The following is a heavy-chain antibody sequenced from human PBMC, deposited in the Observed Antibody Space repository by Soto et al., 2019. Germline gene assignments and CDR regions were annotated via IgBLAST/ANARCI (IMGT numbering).Heavy chain of an antibody. CDR3: AKRSSSSTFDY. D-gene: IGHD6-6*01. V-gene: IGHV3-23*01. CDR2: ISGSDDST. Sequence: EVQLLESGGGLVQPGESLRLSCAASGFTFSSYAMSLGRQAPGKGLEWVSVISGSDDSTYYADSVKGRFTISRDNSKNTLYLQMNSLRAEDTAVYYCAKRSSSSTFDYWGQGTLVTVSS. J-gene: IGHJ4*02. CDR1: GFTFSSYA.